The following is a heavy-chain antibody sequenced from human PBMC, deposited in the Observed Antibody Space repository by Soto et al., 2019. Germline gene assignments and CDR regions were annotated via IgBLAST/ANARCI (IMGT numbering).Heavy chain of an antibody. Sequence: KTSETLSLTCTVSGGSISSSSYYWGWIRQPPGKGLEWIGSIYYSGSTYYNPSLKSRVTISVDTSKNQFSLKLSSVTAADTAVYYCARLSPHITGTKYYYYYGMDVWGQGTTVTVSS. CDR2: IYYSGST. J-gene: IGHJ6*02. V-gene: IGHV4-39*01. CDR1: GGSISSSSYY. D-gene: IGHD1-7*01. CDR3: ARLSPHITGTKYYYYYGMDV.